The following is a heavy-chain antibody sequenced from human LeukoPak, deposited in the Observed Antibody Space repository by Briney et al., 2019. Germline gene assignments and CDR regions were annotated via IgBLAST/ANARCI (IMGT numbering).Heavy chain of an antibody. D-gene: IGHD2-8*02. CDR1: GGSFSGYY. V-gene: IGHV4-34*01. Sequence: SETLSLTCAVYGGSFSGYYWSWIRQPPGKGLEWIGEINHSGSTNYNPSLKSRVTVSVDTSKNQFSLKLSSVTAADTAVYYCARGWWTRMPFDYWGQGTLVTVSS. J-gene: IGHJ4*02. CDR2: INHSGST. CDR3: ARGWWTRMPFDY.